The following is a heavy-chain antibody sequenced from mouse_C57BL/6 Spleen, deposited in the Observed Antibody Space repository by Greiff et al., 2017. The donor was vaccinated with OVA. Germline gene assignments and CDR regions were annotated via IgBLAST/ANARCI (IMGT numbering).Heavy chain of an antibody. J-gene: IGHJ2*01. CDR1: GYTFTDYY. V-gene: IGHV1-26*01. Sequence: VQLQQSGPELVKPGASVKISCKASGYTFTDYYMNWVKQSHGKSLEWIGDINPNNGGTSYNQQFKGKATLTVDKSSSTAYMELRSLTSEDSAVYYCARTSYYGSSPYYLDYWGQGTTLTVSS. D-gene: IGHD1-1*01. CDR3: ARTSYYGSSPYYLDY. CDR2: INPNNGGT.